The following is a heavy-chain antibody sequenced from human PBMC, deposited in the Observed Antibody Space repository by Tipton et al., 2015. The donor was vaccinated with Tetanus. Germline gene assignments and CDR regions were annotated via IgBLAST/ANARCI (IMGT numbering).Heavy chain of an antibody. V-gene: IGHV4-59*12. CDR1: GGSITSYY. CDR2: VHYTGKD. J-gene: IGHJ4*02. D-gene: IGHD6-6*01. CDR3: ARRSVSARFDD. Sequence: TLSLTCNVSGGSITSYYWSWIRQRPGRGLEWVGYVHYTGKDNYSPSLRSRVTLSVDTSKNQFSLKLSSVTAADTAVYYCARRSVSARFDDWGQGTLVTVSS.